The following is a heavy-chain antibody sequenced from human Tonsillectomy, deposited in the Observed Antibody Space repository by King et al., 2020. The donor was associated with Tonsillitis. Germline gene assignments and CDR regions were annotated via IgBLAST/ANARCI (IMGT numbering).Heavy chain of an antibody. CDR1: GFTFSSYA. V-gene: IGHV3-30*04. Sequence: VQLVESGGGVVQPGRSLRLSCAASGFTFSSYAMHWVRQAPGKGLEWVAVISYDGSIKYYADSVKGRFTISRDNSKNTLYLQMNSLRAEDTAVYYCASEGGGCQGDCGYYYYGMDVWGQGTTVTVSS. CDR3: ASEGGGCQGDCGYYYYGMDV. J-gene: IGHJ6*02. D-gene: IGHD2-21*02. CDR2: ISYDGSIK.